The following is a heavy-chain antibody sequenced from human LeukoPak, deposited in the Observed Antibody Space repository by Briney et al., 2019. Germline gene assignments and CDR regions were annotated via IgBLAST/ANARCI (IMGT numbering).Heavy chain of an antibody. Sequence: GGSLRLSCAASGFTFSGYAMSWVRQAPGKGLEWVSAISGSGGSTYYADSVKGRFTISRDNSKNTLYLQMNSLRAEDTAVYYCAKGRGSSGWYVLNYYYYGMDVWGQGTTVTVSS. V-gene: IGHV3-23*01. CDR1: GFTFSGYA. CDR2: ISGSGGST. CDR3: AKGRGSSGWYVLNYYYYGMDV. D-gene: IGHD6-19*01. J-gene: IGHJ6*01.